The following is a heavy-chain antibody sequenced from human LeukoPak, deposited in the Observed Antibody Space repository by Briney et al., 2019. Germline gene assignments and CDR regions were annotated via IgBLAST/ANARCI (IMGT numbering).Heavy chain of an antibody. V-gene: IGHV3-66*01. J-gene: IGHJ4*02. CDR1: GFTVSSNY. CDR2: IYSGGST. Sequence: SGGSLRLSCAASGFTVSSNYMSWVRQAPGKGLEWGSVIYSGGSTYYADSVKGRFTISRDNSKNTLYLQMNSLRAEDTAVYYCARAVVVVVAATPSQYFDYWGQGTLVTVSS. CDR3: ARAVVVVVAATPSQYFDY. D-gene: IGHD2-15*01.